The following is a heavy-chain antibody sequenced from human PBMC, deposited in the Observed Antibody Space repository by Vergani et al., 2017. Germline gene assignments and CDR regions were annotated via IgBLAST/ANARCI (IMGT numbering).Heavy chain of an antibody. V-gene: IGHV1-45*02. Sequence: QMQLVQSGAEVKKPGSSVKVSCKASGYTFTYRYLHWVRQAPAQALDWMGWITPFTGNTHYAQKFQDRVTITRDRTMSIAYLELRSLRSEDPAMYYCALAESSTSCINSGRITPETSGCFDRWGQASLVTVSS. CDR2: ITPFTGNT. CDR1: GYTFTYRY. J-gene: IGHJ5*02. D-gene: IGHD2-2*01. CDR3: ALAESSTSCINSGRITPETSGCFDR.